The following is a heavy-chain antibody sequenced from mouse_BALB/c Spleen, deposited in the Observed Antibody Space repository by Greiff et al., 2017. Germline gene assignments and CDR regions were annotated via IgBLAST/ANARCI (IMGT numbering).Heavy chain of an antibody. J-gene: IGHJ4*01. CDR3: ARVARYAMDY. V-gene: IGHV3-2*02. D-gene: IGHD1-1*02. CDR2: ISYSGST. CDR1: GYSITSDYA. Sequence: VQLKESGPGLVKPSQSLSLTCTVTGYSITSDYAWNWIRQFPGNKLEWMGYISYSGSTSYNPSLKSRISITRDTSKNQFFLQLNSVTTEDTATYYCARVARYAMDYWGQGTSVTVSS.